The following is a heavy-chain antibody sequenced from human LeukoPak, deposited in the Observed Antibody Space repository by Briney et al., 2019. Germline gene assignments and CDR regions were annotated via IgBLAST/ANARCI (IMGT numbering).Heavy chain of an antibody. D-gene: IGHD2-2*01. CDR1: GGSISSYY. V-gene: IGHV4-59*12. CDR3: ARESPGVPTAFDY. Sequence: SETLSLTCTVSGGSISSYYWSWIRQPPGKGLEWIGYIYYSGSTNYNPSLKSRVTISVDTSKNQFSLKLSSVTAADTAVYYCARESPGVPTAFDYWGQGTLVTVSS. CDR2: IYYSGST. J-gene: IGHJ4*02.